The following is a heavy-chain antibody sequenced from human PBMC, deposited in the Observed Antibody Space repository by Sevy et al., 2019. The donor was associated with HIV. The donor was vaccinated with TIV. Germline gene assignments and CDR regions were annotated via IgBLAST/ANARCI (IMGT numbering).Heavy chain of an antibody. V-gene: IGHV3-49*03. CDR3: SRADYYGSDGGYYGMDV. J-gene: IGHJ6*02. Sequence: GGYLRLSCKVSGFTFGDYVMTWFRQAPGKVLEWVGFIRSKVYGGTTEYAASVKGRFIISRDDSKSIVYLRMNSLKNEDTGVYYCSRADYYGSDGGYYGMDVWGQGTTVTVSS. D-gene: IGHD3-10*01. CDR1: GFTFGDYV. CDR2: IRSKVYGGTT.